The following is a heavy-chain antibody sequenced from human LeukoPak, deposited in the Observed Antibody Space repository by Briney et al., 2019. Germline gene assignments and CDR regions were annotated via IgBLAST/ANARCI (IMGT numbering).Heavy chain of an antibody. CDR3: ARGSPTRRSSGWYGFYYFDY. CDR2: IYYSGST. J-gene: IGHJ4*02. V-gene: IGHV4-59*01. D-gene: IGHD6-19*01. CDR1: GYSISSYY. Sequence: SETLSLTCTVSGYSISSYYWSWIRQPPGKGLEWIGYIYYSGSTNYNPSLKSRVTISVDTSKNQFSLKLSSVTAADTAVYYCARGSPTRRSSGWYGFYYFDYWGQGTLVTVSS.